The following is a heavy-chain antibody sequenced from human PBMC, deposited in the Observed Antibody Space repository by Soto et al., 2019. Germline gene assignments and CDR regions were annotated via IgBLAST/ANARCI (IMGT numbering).Heavy chain of an antibody. CDR2: INHSGST. V-gene: IGHV4-34*01. CDR3: ARANYYGSGSYYRGHNWFDP. D-gene: IGHD3-10*01. J-gene: IGHJ5*02. CDR1: GGSFSGYY. Sequence: QVQLQQWGAGLLKPSETLSLTCAVYGGSFSGYYWSWIRQPPGKGLEWIGEINHSGSTNYNPSLKSRVTISVDTSKNQFSLKLSSVTAADTAVYYCARANYYGSGSYYRGHNWFDPWGQGTLVTVSS.